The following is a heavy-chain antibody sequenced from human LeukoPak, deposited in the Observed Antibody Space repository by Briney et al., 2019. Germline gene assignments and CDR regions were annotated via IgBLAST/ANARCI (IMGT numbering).Heavy chain of an antibody. V-gene: IGHV3-23*01. CDR3: AKARYSGYAFDAFDM. Sequence: GGSLGLSCAASGFTFSNSAMNWVRQAPGKGPEWVSVISGGGGSTFYADSVKGRFTISRDNSKNTLYLQMNSLRAEDTAVYYCAKARYSGYAFDAFDMWGQGTMVSVSS. D-gene: IGHD5-12*01. CDR2: ISGGGGST. CDR1: GFTFSNSA. J-gene: IGHJ3*02.